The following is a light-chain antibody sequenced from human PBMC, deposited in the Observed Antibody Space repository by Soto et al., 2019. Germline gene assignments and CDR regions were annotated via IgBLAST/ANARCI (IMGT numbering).Light chain of an antibody. V-gene: IGLV2-14*01. CDR2: EVS. CDR1: SSDVGGYNY. J-gene: IGLJ1*01. CDR3: SSYTSSSTLV. Sequence: QSVLTQSASVSGSPGQSTTISCTGTSSDVGGYNYVSWYQQHPGKAPKLMIYEVSNRPSGVSNRFSGSKSGNTASLTISGLQAEDEADYYCSSYTSSSTLVFGTGTKVTVL.